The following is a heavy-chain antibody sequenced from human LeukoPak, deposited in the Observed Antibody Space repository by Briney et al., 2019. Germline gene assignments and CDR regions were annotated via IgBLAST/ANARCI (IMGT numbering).Heavy chain of an antibody. CDR2: ISGSGSTR. D-gene: IGHD3-10*01. CDR3: VRVTLYYYDSESYYFFEH. V-gene: IGHV3-48*03. CDR1: GFTFSSYE. J-gene: IGHJ4*02. Sequence: GGSLRLSCAASGFTFSSYEMTWVRQAPGMGLEWVSYISGSGSTRTYADSVKGRFTISRDNAKNSLYLQMNTLRVEDTAIYYCVRVTLYYYDSESYYFFEHWGQGTPVTASS.